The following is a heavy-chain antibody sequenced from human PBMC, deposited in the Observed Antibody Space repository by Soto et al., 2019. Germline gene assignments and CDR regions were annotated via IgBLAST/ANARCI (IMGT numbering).Heavy chain of an antibody. D-gene: IGHD3-22*01. V-gene: IGHV3-49*03. CDR1: GFTFGDYA. J-gene: IGHJ4*02. CDR3: TRDLYDSSGYGYFDY. Sequence: PGGSLRLSCTASGFTFGDYAMSWFRQAPGKGLEGVGFIRSKTYGGTTEYAASVKGRFTISRDDPKTIAYLQMNSLKTEDTAVFYCTRDLYDSSGYGYFDYGGQGPLVTVPS. CDR2: IRSKTYGGTT.